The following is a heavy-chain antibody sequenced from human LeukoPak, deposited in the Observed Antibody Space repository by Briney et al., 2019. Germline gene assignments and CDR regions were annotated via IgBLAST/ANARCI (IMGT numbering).Heavy chain of an antibody. Sequence: PSETLSLTCSVSGGSISSSSDYWGWVRQPPGKGLEWIGSTYHSETTYYNPSLKSRVIISVDTSKNQFSLKLNSVTAADTAVYYCGRPNPDSSGYYGSFNPWGQGILVTVSS. D-gene: IGHD3-22*01. CDR2: TYHSETT. CDR1: GGSISSSSDY. V-gene: IGHV4-39*01. CDR3: GRPNPDSSGYYGSFNP. J-gene: IGHJ5*02.